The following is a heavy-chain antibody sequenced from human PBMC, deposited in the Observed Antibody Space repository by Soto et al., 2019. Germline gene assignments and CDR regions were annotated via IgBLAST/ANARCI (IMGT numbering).Heavy chain of an antibody. CDR1: GYTFTGYY. Sequence: ASVKVSCKASGYTFTGYYMLWVRQAPGQGLEWMGWINPNSGGTNYAQKFQGWVTMTRDTSISTAYMELSRLRSDDTAVYYCARTTVTTLKNYGMDVWGQGTTLTVSS. D-gene: IGHD4-17*01. CDR2: INPNSGGT. V-gene: IGHV1-2*04. J-gene: IGHJ6*02. CDR3: ARTTVTTLKNYGMDV.